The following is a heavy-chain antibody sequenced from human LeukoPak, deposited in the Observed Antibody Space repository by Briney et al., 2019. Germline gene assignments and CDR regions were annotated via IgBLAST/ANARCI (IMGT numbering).Heavy chain of an antibody. V-gene: IGHV1-18*04. CDR2: ISPYNGNT. Sequence: GASVKVSCKASGYSFTSYGISWVRQAPGQGLEWMGWISPYNGNTNSAQKLQGRVTMTTDTSTSTAYMELRSLRSDDTAVYNCARTYSGYDYWGQGTLVTVSS. D-gene: IGHD5-12*01. CDR3: ARTYSGYDY. J-gene: IGHJ4*02. CDR1: GYSFTSYG.